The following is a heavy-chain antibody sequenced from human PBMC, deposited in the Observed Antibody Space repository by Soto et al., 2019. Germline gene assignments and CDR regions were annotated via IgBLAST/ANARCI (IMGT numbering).Heavy chain of an antibody. CDR2: ISAYNGNT. CDR3: ARERGYGDYYSGS. CDR1: GYTFTSYG. J-gene: IGHJ5*02. Sequence: QVQLVQSGAEVKKPGASGQVSCKASGYTFTSYGISWVRQAPGLGLAWMGWISAYNGNTNYAQKQQGRVTMTTDTSTSTAYMELRSLRSADPAVYDCARERGYGDYYSGSWGQGTLVTVSS. D-gene: IGHD4-17*01. V-gene: IGHV1-18*01.